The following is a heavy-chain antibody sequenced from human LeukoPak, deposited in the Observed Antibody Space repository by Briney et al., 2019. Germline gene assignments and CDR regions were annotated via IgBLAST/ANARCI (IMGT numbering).Heavy chain of an antibody. CDR2: IYPGDSDT. D-gene: IGHD2-2*02. Sequence: GESLKISCKGSGYSFTSYWIGWVRQMPGKGLEWMGIIYPGDSDTRYSPSFQGQVTISADKSISTAYLQWSSLKASDTAMYYCARHSCSSTSCYIDYYMDVWGKGTTVTVSS. CDR3: ARHSCSSTSCYIDYYMDV. CDR1: GYSFTSYW. V-gene: IGHV5-51*01. J-gene: IGHJ6*03.